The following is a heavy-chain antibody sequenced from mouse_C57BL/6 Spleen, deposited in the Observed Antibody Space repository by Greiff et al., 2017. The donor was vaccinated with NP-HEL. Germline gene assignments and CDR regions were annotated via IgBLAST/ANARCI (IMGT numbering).Heavy chain of an antibody. V-gene: IGHV1-80*01. J-gene: IGHJ1*03. CDR3: AGGLSWYFDV. Sequence: VQLQQSGAELVKPGASVKLSCKASGYAFSSYWMNWVKQRPGQGLEWIGQIYPGDGDTNYNRKFKGKATLTADKSSSTAYMQLRSLTSEDSAVYVCAGGLSWYFDVWGKGTTVTVSS. CDR2: IYPGDGDT. D-gene: IGHD3-2*02. CDR1: GYAFSSYW.